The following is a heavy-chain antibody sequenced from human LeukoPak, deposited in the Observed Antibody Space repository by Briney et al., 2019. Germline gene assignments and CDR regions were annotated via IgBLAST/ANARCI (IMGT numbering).Heavy chain of an antibody. J-gene: IGHJ4*02. Sequence: SETLSLTCTVSGGSLSRGGYYWSWLRQHPGRGREGVGYIYYSGSTYYNPSLKSRVTMSVDTSKNQFSLKLSSVTAADTAVYYCARERSIVGATIFDYRGQGTLVTVPS. D-gene: IGHD1-26*01. CDR2: IYYSGST. V-gene: IGHV4-31*03. CDR1: GGSLSRGGYY. CDR3: ARERSIVGATIFDY.